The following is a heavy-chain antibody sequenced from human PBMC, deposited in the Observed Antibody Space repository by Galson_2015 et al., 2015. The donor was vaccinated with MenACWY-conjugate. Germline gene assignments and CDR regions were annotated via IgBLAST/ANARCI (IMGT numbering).Heavy chain of an antibody. CDR2: ISYDGVNK. CDR3: ARAADGAMVLPVDVFDL. Sequence: SLRLSCAASRSTFSTYGMHWVRQAPGMGLEWVATISYDGVNKYYPDSVKGRFTISRDNSNNTMYLQMSSLRTEDTAVYFCARAADGAMVLPVDVFDLWGQGTMVTVSS. J-gene: IGHJ3*01. CDR1: RSTFSTYG. V-gene: IGHV3-30*03. D-gene: IGHD2-8*02.